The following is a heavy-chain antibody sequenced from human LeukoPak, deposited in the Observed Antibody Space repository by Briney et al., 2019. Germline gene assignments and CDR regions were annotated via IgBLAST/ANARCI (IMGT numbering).Heavy chain of an antibody. CDR3: VAYSNMDV. V-gene: IGHV3-48*01. CDR1: GFTFSSYS. J-gene: IGHJ6*03. Sequence: PGGSLRLSCAASGFTFSSYSMNWVRQAPGKGLEWVSYISSTSSTIYYADSVEGRFTISRDNAKNSLYLQMNSLRAEDTAVYYCVAYSNMDVWGKGTTVTVSS. CDR2: ISSTSSTI.